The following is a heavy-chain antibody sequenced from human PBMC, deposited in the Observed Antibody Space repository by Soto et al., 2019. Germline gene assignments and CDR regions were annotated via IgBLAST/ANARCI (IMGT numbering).Heavy chain of an antibody. J-gene: IGHJ4*02. D-gene: IGHD4-17*01. CDR3: AKDRGRVTRSWHCDY. Sequence: EVQLLESGGDLVQPGRSLRLSCAASGFTFSGYAMSWVRPAPGKGLEWVSVIHGGGNSAYYADSVKGRFTSSRVHSKNTLYLQMSSLRGEDTAGYYCAKDRGRVTRSWHCDYWGQGTLVTVSA. V-gene: IGHV3-23*03. CDR2: IHGGGNSA. CDR1: GFTFSGYA.